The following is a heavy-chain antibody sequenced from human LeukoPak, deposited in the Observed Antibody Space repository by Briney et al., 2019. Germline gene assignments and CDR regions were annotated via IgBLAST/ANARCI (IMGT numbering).Heavy chain of an antibody. CDR1: GFTFSDHH. CDR2: INHSGST. D-gene: IGHD5-24*01. V-gene: IGHV4-34*01. CDR3: ARGGPSRGPRMATNLNY. Sequence: GSLRLSCAASGFTFSDHHMDWVRQAPGKGLEWIGEINHSGSTNYNPSLKSRVTISVDTSKNQFSLKLSSVTAADTAVYYCARGGPSRGPRMATNLNYWGQGTLVTVSS. J-gene: IGHJ4*02.